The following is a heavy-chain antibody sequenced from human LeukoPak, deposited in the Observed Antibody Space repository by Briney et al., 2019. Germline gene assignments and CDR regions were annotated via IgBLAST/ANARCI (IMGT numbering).Heavy chain of an antibody. V-gene: IGHV3-23*01. CDR2: IVGSGGNT. Sequence: GGSLRLSCAASGFTFSSYAMSWVRRAPGKGLEWVSAIVGSGGNTYYTDSVKGRFTISRDTSKNTLYLQMNSLRAEDTAVYYCAKDREVREMCAFDIWGQGTMVTVSS. J-gene: IGHJ3*02. D-gene: IGHD3-10*01. CDR1: GFTFSSYA. CDR3: AKDREVREMCAFDI.